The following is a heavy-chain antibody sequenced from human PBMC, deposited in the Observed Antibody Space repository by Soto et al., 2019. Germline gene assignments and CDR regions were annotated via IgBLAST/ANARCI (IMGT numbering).Heavy chain of an antibody. D-gene: IGHD3-10*01. CDR2: IYHLGGT. CDR1: GGSVSSDNYY. Sequence: QVQLQESGPGLVKPSETLSLTCTVSGGSVSSDNYYWSWVRQSPGKGLEWIGYIYHLGGTKYNPSLKSRVTISLDTSKNQFSLKLNSVTVADTAVYYWANPVGDSNNVWGQGTTVTVSS. V-gene: IGHV4-61*01. CDR3: ANPVGDSNNV. J-gene: IGHJ6*02.